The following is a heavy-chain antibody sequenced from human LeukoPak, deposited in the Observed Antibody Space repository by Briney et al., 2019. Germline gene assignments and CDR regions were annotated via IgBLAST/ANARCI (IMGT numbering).Heavy chain of an antibody. CDR2: IRSKAYGGTT. D-gene: IGHD6-19*01. CDR3: TRKQWLGHAPDY. J-gene: IGHJ4*02. V-gene: IGHV3-49*04. CDR1: GFTFGDYA. Sequence: PGGSLRLSCTASGFTFGDYAMSWVRQAPGKGLEWVGFIRSKAYGGTTEYAASVRGRFTISRDDSKSIAYLQMNSLKTEDTAVYYCTRKQWLGHAPDYWGQGTLVTVSS.